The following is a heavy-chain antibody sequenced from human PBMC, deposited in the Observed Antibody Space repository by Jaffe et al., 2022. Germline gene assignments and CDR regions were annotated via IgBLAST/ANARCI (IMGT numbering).Heavy chain of an antibody. CDR1: GFTFGDYA. CDR2: IRSKAYGGTT. J-gene: IGHJ3*02. V-gene: IGHV3-49*03. CDR3: TRGSSSPMYAFDI. Sequence: EVQLVESGGGLVQPGRSLRLSCTASGFTFGDYAMSWFRQAPGKGLEWVGFIRSKAYGGTTEYAASVKGRFTISRDDSKSIAYLQMNSLKTEDTAVYYCTRGSSSPMYAFDIWGQGTMVTVSS. D-gene: IGHD6-13*01.